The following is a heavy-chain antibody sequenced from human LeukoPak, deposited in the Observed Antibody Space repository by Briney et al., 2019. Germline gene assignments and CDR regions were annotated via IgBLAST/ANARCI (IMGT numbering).Heavy chain of an antibody. CDR1: GGSISSYY. CDR2: IFYSGDT. V-gene: IGHV4-59*01. CDR3: ARGEYGGNPFDH. Sequence: PSETLSLTCTVSGGSISSYYWSWIRQPPGKGLEWIGYIFYSGDTNYNPSLESRVTISITTSKNQFSLKLSSVTAADTAVYYWARGEYGGNPFDHWGQGTLVTVSS. J-gene: IGHJ4*02. D-gene: IGHD4-23*01.